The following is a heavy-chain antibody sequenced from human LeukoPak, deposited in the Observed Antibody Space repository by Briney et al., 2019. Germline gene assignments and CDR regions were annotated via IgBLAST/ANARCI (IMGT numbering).Heavy chain of an antibody. J-gene: IGHJ4*02. Sequence: GGSLRLSCAASGFTFSNYALHWVRQAPGKGLEYVSAISSNGDATFYANSVKGRFTISRDNSKNTLYLQMGSLRAEDMAVYYCVRFGNYRKFDYWGQGTLVTVSS. CDR3: VRFGNYRKFDY. D-gene: IGHD1-7*01. CDR2: ISSNGDAT. V-gene: IGHV3-64*01. CDR1: GFTFSNYA.